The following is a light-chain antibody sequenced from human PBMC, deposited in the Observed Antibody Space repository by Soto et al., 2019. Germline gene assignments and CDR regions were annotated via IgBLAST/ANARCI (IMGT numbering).Light chain of an antibody. Sequence: EIVLTQSPDTLSLSPGERATLSCRASQSVRSNYLAWYQQKPGQAPRFLIYDASSRATGIPDRFSGSGSGTDFTLTISRLVPEDFAVYYCQQYGSSPRTFGGGTKVEIK. J-gene: IGKJ4*02. CDR1: QSVRSNY. CDR2: DAS. V-gene: IGKV3-20*01. CDR3: QQYGSSPRT.